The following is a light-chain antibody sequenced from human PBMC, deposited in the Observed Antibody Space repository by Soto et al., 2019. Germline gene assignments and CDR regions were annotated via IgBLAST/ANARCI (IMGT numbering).Light chain of an antibody. CDR2: AAS. CDR1: QPISDY. CDR3: QQSFSSPPWT. Sequence: DIQMTQSPSSLSASVGDRVTITCRTSQPISDYLNWYQQKPGKAPNLLIYAASSLHSGVPSRFSGSGSGTDFTLTISSLQPEDFATYYCQQSFSSPPWTFGQGTKVDIK. V-gene: IGKV1-39*01. J-gene: IGKJ1*01.